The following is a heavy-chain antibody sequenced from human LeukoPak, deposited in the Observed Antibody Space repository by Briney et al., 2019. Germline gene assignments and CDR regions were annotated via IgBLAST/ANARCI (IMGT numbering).Heavy chain of an antibody. D-gene: IGHD3-9*01. CDR2: IYYSGST. CDR1: GGSISSYY. Sequence: SETLSLTCTVSGGSISSYYWSWIRQPPGKGLEWIGYIYYSGSTNYNPSLKSRVTISVDTSKNQFSLKLSSVTAADTAVYYCAGDPYDILTGYSAPYYYYGMDVWGQGTTVTVSS. CDR3: AGDPYDILTGYSAPYYYYGMDV. V-gene: IGHV4-59*01. J-gene: IGHJ6*02.